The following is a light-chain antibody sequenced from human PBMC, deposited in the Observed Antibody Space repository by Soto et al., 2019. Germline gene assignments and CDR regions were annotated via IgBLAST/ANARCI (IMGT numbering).Light chain of an antibody. Sequence: EIVLTQSPGTLSLSPGEGATLSCRASQSISSTYLAWYQQKPGQAPRLLIYGASSRATGIPDRFSGSGSGTDFPITISRLEPEDLAVYYCQQYGGSSWTFGQGTKVEIK. V-gene: IGKV3-20*01. CDR2: GAS. J-gene: IGKJ1*01. CDR1: QSISSTY. CDR3: QQYGGSSWT.